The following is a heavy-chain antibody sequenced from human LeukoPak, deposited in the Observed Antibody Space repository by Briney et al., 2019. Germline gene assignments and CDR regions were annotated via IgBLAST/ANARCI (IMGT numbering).Heavy chain of an antibody. CDR3: ARGTSPNYPLAY. J-gene: IGHJ4*02. Sequence: SETLSLTCSVSGAPLRSHYWGWIRQPPGKGLEWIASIYYSGRTYKNPSLRSRVTMSLDTPKNQFSLRLSSVTATDTAVYYCARGTSPNYPLAYWGQGTLVTVSS. CDR2: IYYSGRT. CDR1: GAPLRSHY. D-gene: IGHD1-1*01. V-gene: IGHV4-39*01.